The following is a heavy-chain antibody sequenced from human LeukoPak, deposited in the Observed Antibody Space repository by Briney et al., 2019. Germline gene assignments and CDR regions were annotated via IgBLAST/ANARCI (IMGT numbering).Heavy chain of an antibody. J-gene: IGHJ4*02. Sequence: PGRSLRLSCAASGFTFSSYAMHWVRQAPGKGLEWVAVISYDGSNKYYADSVKGRFTISRDNSKNTLYLQMNSLRAEDTAVYYCARGGAGGNSAFLDYWGQGTLVTVSS. CDR3: ARGGAGGNSAFLDY. V-gene: IGHV3-30-3*01. D-gene: IGHD4-23*01. CDR2: ISYDGSNK. CDR1: GFTFSSYA.